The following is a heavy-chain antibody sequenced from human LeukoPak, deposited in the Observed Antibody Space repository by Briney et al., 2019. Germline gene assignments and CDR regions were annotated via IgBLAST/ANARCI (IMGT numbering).Heavy chain of an antibody. CDR3: ARCSVRRTTGTIPFDY. CDR2: ISSSSSYI. D-gene: IGHD1-1*01. Sequence: PGGSLRLSCAASGFTFSSYSMNWVRQAPGKGLEWVSSISSSSSYIYYADSVKGRFTISRDNAKNSLYLQMNSLRAEDTAVYYCARCSVRRTTGTIPFDYWGQGTLVTVSS. J-gene: IGHJ4*02. V-gene: IGHV3-21*04. CDR1: GFTFSSYS.